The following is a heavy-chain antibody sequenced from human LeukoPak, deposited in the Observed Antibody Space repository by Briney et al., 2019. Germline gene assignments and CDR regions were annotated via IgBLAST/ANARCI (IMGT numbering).Heavy chain of an antibody. J-gene: IGHJ4*02. Sequence: GGSLRLSCAASGFTFSNYWMTWVRQAPGKGLEWVSSIGPTGTDRYYADSVRGRFTISRDNAKNSMYLQMDSLRDEDTAVYYCATETIGRHYDYWGQGTLLTVSS. D-gene: IGHD1-14*01. CDR3: ATETIGRHYDY. CDR1: GFTFSNYW. CDR2: IGPTGTDR. V-gene: IGHV3-21*01.